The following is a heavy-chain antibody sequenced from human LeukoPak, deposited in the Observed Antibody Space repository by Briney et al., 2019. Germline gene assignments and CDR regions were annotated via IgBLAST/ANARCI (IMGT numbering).Heavy chain of an antibody. J-gene: IGHJ4*02. V-gene: IGHV4-39*01. CDR1: GGSISSSSYY. Sequence: SETLSFTCTVSGGSISSSSYYWGWIRQPPGKGLEWIGSIYYSGSTYYNPSLKSRVTISVDTSKNQFSLKLSSVTAADTAVYYCARQLYNWNPPFDYWGQGTLVTVSS. D-gene: IGHD1-20*01. CDR2: IYYSGST. CDR3: ARQLYNWNPPFDY.